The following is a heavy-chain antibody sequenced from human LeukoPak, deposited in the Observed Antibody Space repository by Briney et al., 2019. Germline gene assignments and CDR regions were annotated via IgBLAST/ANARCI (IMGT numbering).Heavy chain of an antibody. CDR3: ARDRIGDCGTTSCYLAY. Sequence: ASVRVSCNTSGYTFTGYYIHWVRLAPGQGLEWMGWINPNSGDTNYAQKFQGRVTMTRDTSIRTAYMELSRLTSDDTAVYFCARDRIGDCGTTSCYLAYWGQGTLVTVSS. D-gene: IGHD2-2*01. CDR2: INPNSGDT. CDR1: GYTFTGYY. V-gene: IGHV1-2*02. J-gene: IGHJ4*02.